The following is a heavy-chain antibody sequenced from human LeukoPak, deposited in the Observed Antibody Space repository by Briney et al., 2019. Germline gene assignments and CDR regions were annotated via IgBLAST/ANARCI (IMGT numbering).Heavy chain of an antibody. CDR1: GFTFSSYG. J-gene: IGHJ4*02. CDR2: IRYDGSNK. D-gene: IGHD2-15*01. Sequence: GSLRLSCAASGFTFSSYGMHWVRQAPGKGLEWVAFIRYDGSNKYYADSVKGRFTISRDNSKNTLYLQMNSLRAEDTAVYYCAKLDVVAAPFDYWGQGTLVTVSS. V-gene: IGHV3-30*02. CDR3: AKLDVVAAPFDY.